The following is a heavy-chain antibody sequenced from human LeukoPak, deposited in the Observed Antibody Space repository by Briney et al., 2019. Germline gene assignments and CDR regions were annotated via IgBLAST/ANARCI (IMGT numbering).Heavy chain of an antibody. V-gene: IGHV3-21*01. CDR3: ARGYYDILTEWFDP. Sequence: GGSLRLSCAASGFTFSSYSMNWVRQAPGKGLEWVSSISSSSSYIYYADSVKGRFTISRDDAKNSLYLQMNSLRAEDTAVYYCARGYYDILTEWFDPWGQGTLVTVSP. D-gene: IGHD3-9*01. CDR1: GFTFSSYS. CDR2: ISSSSSYI. J-gene: IGHJ5*02.